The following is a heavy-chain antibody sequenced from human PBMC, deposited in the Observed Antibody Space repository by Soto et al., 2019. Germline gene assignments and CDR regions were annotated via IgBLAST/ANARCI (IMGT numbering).Heavy chain of an antibody. CDR2: IYYSGST. CDR3: ARGIEGWYQGRYYYGMDV. J-gene: IGHJ6*02. CDR1: GGSVSSGSYY. V-gene: IGHV4-61*01. Sequence: QVQLQESGPGLVKPSETLSFTCTVSGGSVSSGSYYWSWIRQPPRKGLEWIGYIYYSGSTNYNPSLKSRVTISVDTSKNQFSLKLSSVTAADTPVYYCARGIEGWYQGRYYYGMDVWGQGTTVTVSS. D-gene: IGHD6-19*01.